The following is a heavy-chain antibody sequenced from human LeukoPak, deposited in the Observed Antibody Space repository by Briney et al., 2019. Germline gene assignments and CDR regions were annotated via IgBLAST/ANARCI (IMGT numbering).Heavy chain of an antibody. Sequence: GESLKISCQGSEFTFTTSWIAWVRQLPGRGLEYMAIIYPADGDTRYSPSLQGQVTISADTSISTAYLQSSSLKASDTAMYFCARLRSGYGSGSFDYWGQGTLITVSS. CDR1: EFTFTTSW. J-gene: IGHJ4*02. CDR3: ARLRSGYGSGSFDY. CDR2: IYPADGDT. D-gene: IGHD3-10*01. V-gene: IGHV5-51*01.